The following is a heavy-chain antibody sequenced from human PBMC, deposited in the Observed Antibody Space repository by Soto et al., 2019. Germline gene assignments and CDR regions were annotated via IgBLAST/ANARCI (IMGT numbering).Heavy chain of an antibody. CDR1: GFTFSSYG. D-gene: IGHD3-10*01. V-gene: IGHV3-30*18. Sequence: PGGSLRLSCAASGFTFSSYGMHWVRQAPGKGLEWVAVISYDGSNKYYADSVKGRFTISRDNSKNTLYLQMNSLRAEDTAVYYCAKEWSPIWFGELLWFDCWGQGTLVTVSS. J-gene: IGHJ4*02. CDR3: AKEWSPIWFGELLWFDC. CDR2: ISYDGSNK.